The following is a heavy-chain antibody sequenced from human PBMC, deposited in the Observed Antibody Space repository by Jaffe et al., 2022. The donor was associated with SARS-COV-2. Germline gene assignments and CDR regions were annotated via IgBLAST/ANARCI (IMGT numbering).Heavy chain of an antibody. V-gene: IGHV5-51*01. CDR1: GYSFTSYW. D-gene: IGHD2-2*01. CDR2: IYPGDSDT. Sequence: EVQLVQSGAEVKKPGESLKISCKGSGYSFTSYWIGWVRQMPGKGLEWMGIIYPGDSDTRYSPSFQGQVTISADKSISTAYLQWSSLKASDTAMYYCARHSGAYNCSSTSCYFWFDPWGQGTLVTVSS. J-gene: IGHJ5*02. CDR3: ARHSGAYNCSSTSCYFWFDP.